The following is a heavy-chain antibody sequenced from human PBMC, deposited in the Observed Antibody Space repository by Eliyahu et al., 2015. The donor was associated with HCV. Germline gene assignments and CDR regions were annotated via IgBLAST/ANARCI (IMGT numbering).Heavy chain of an antibody. CDR1: GGSISSYY. CDR3: ARQPPSQLGNAGWYFDL. J-gene: IGHJ2*01. CDR2: IYYSGST. Sequence: QVQLQESGPGLVKPSETLSLTCTVSGGSISSYYWSWIRQPPGKGLEWIGYIYYSGSTNYNPSLKSRVTISVDTSKNQFSLKLSSVTAADTAVYYCARQPPSQLGNAGWYFDLWGRGTLVTVSS. D-gene: IGHD1-1*01. V-gene: IGHV4-59*08.